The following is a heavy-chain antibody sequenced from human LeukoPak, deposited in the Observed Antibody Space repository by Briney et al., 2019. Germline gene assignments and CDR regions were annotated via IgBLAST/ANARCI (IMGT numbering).Heavy chain of an antibody. Sequence: SETLSLTCTVSGGSISSGSYYWSWIRQPAGQGLEYIGRMYTSGSTNYNPSLKSRVTISVDTSKNQFSLKLSSVTATDTAVYYCARLRGFAMVRGVKNYYYYMDVWGKGTTVTVSS. CDR2: MYTSGST. D-gene: IGHD3-10*01. J-gene: IGHJ6*03. V-gene: IGHV4-61*02. CDR3: ARLRGFAMVRGVKNYYYYMDV. CDR1: GGSISSGSYY.